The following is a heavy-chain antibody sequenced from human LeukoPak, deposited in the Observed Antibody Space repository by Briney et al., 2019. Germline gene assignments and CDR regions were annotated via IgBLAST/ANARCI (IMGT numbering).Heavy chain of an antibody. CDR2: IKQDGSEK. V-gene: IGHV3-7*01. CDR3: AREVVLGLGGRRGPFDY. CDR1: GFTFSSYW. D-gene: IGHD2-8*01. J-gene: IGHJ4*02. Sequence: PGGSLRLSCAASGFTFSSYWMSWVRQAPGKGLEWVANIKQDGSEKYYVDSVKGRFTISRDNAKNSLYLQMNSLRTEDTAVYYCAREVVLGLGGRRGPFDYGARGP.